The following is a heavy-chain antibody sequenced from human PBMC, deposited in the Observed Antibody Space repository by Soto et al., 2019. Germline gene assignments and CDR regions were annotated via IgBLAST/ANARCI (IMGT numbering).Heavy chain of an antibody. D-gene: IGHD6-19*01. J-gene: IGHJ4*02. CDR2: MNPNSGNT. V-gene: IGHV1-8*01. CDR1: GYTFTSYD. CDR3: ARGQVAVAPDY. Sequence: QVQLVQSGAEVKKPGASVKVSCKASGYTFTSYDINWVRQATGQGLEWMGWMNPNSGNTGYAQKLQGRVNMTRNTSKSTADMELSSLRSEDTGVYYGARGQVAVAPDYWGQGTLVTVSS.